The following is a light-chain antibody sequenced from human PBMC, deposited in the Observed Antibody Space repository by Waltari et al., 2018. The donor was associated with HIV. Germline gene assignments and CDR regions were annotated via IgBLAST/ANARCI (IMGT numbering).Light chain of an antibody. J-gene: IGKJ2*02. CDR3: QQYSSVPGT. Sequence: EIALTPSADSVSLCPGETGPLPHRARQIAPSGYLARYKQKPVQPPRLLIHGTSGRATGIPDRFRGSGSGADFTLTISRLEPEDVAVYYCQQYSSVPGTFGQGTKLEIK. V-gene: IGKV3-20*01. CDR1: QIAPSGY. CDR2: GTS.